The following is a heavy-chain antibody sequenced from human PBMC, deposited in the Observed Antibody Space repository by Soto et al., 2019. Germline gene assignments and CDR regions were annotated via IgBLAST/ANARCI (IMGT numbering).Heavy chain of an antibody. D-gene: IGHD3-3*01. V-gene: IGHV2-5*02. CDR1: GFSLTNSGVG. CDR2: LYWDDDK. Sequence: QITLNESGPTVVKPTETLTLICTFSGFSLTNSGVGVGLVRQSPGKAPEWLAFLYWDDDKRYSTSLKSRLPITQHTSKNQLLLTMSNVDTGDTATYYCAHTVLRAVFGLVTTTEIYFDFWGQGTPGVVSS. CDR3: AHTVLRAVFGLVTTTEIYFDF. J-gene: IGHJ4*02.